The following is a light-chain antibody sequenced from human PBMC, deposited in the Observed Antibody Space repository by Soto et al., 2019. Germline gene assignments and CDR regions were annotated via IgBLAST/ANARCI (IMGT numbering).Light chain of an antibody. V-gene: IGKV3-20*01. J-gene: IGKJ2*03. Sequence: EIVLTQSPGTLSLSPGERVTLSCRARQSVSSNYLAWYQQKPGQAPRLLIYATSSRATGIPDRFSGSGSGTDFTLTINRLEPEDFAVYYCQQYGNSPRYSFGQGTRMEIK. CDR1: QSVSSNY. CDR2: ATS. CDR3: QQYGNSPRYS.